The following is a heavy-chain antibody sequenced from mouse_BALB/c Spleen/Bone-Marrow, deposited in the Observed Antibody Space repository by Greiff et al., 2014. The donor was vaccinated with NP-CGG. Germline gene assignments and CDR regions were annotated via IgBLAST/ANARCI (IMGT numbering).Heavy chain of an antibody. J-gene: IGHJ4*01. CDR2: ISDGGGYT. V-gene: IGHV5-4*02. CDR1: GFTFSDYY. CDR3: ARSGERYGAMDY. D-gene: IGHD2-10*02. Sequence: EVMLVESGGGLVKPGGSLKLSCAASGFTFSDYYVYWVRQTPEKRLEWVATISDGGGYTYYPDSVWGRFTISRDNAKNNLYLQMSSPKSEDTAMYYCARSGERYGAMDYWGQGTSVTVFS.